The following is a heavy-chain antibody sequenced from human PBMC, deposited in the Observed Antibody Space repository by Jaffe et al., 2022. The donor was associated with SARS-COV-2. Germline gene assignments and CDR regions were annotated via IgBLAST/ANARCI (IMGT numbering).Heavy chain of an antibody. V-gene: IGHV2-5*02. D-gene: IGHD3-10*01. J-gene: IGHJ3*01. Sequence: QITWKESGPTLVKPTQTLTLTCAFSGFSLRSSGVGVAWIRQSPGKALEWLAVIDWDDDKRYNPSLKSRLTIIKDTSKNQAVFTMTNMDPVDTATYYCAPWTGGAFDVRGQGTMVTVSS. CDR1: GFSLRSSGVG. CDR3: APWTGGAFDV. CDR2: IDWDDDK.